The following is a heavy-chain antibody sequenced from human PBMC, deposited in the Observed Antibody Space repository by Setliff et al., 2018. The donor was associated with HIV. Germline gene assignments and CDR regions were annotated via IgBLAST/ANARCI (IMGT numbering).Heavy chain of an antibody. J-gene: IGHJ3*02. CDR1: GFTFSDYY. CDR3: TSQGQNTFNI. V-gene: IGHV3-11*04. CDR2: ISSSGTAI. Sequence: GSLRLSCTASGFTFSDYYMSWIRQSPGKGLEWISYISSSGTAIYYADSVKGRFTISRDNAKNSLYLQMNSLRVEDTAMYYCTSQGQNTFNIWGQGTMVTVSS.